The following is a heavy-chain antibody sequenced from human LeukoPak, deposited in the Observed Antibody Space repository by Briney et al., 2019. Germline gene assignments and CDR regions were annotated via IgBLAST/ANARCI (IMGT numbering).Heavy chain of an antibody. J-gene: IGHJ5*02. D-gene: IGHD3-3*01. V-gene: IGHV1-18*01. CDR2: ISAYNGNT. CDR1: GYTFTSYG. Sequence: GASVKVSCKASGYTFTSYGISWVRQAPGQGLEWMGWISAYNGNTNYAQKLQGRVTMTTDTSTSTAYMELSSLRSEDTAVYYCARVLGYYDFWSGYYTSGNWFDPWGQGTLVTVSS. CDR3: ARVLGYYDFWSGYYTSGNWFDP.